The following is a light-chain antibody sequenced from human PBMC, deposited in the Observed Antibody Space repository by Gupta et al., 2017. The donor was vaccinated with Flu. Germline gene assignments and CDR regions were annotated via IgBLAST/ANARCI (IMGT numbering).Light chain of an antibody. J-gene: IGKJ4*01. Sequence: EIVLTQSPATLSLSPGERATLSCRASPSVGTYLAWYQQKPGQTPRLLVYDASTRSTGIPARLSGSGSWTTFTLTISSREPEDFAADYCQKHRNRHPLTFGGGTKVEI. CDR3: QKHRNRHPLT. CDR1: PSVGTY. V-gene: IGKV3-11*01. CDR2: DAS.